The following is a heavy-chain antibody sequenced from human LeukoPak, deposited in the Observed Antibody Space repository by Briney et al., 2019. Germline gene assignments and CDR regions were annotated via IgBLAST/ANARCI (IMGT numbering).Heavy chain of an antibody. V-gene: IGHV3-23*01. J-gene: IGHJ6*02. CDR1: GFTLSSYA. Sequence: GGSLRLSCASSGFTLSSYAMSWVRQAPGQGLEWVSVISGSGGTTYYADSVKGRFTISRDNSKSTLYLQMNSLRAEDTAVYYCAKDTSGSTSYSYHYGMDVWGQGTTVTVSS. CDR3: AKDTSGSTSYSYHYGMDV. D-gene: IGHD1-26*01. CDR2: ISGSGGTT.